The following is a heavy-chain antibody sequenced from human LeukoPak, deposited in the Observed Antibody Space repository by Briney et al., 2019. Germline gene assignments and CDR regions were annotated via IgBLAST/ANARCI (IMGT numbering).Heavy chain of an antibody. D-gene: IGHD3-10*01. CDR2: NYYSGST. CDR1: GGSISSSSYY. V-gene: IGHV4-39*07. Sequence: KPSETLSLTCTVSGGSISSSSYYWVWIRQPPGKGLEWIGSNYYSGSTNYNPSLKSRVTISVDTSKNQFSLKLSSVTAADTAVYYCARRLYRITMVRGYYFDYWGQGTLVTVSS. J-gene: IGHJ4*02. CDR3: ARRLYRITMVRGYYFDY.